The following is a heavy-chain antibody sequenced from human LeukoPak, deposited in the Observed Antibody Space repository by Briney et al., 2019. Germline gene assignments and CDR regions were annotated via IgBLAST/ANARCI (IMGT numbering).Heavy chain of an antibody. J-gene: IGHJ4*02. CDR2: IYYSGST. V-gene: IGHV4-59*01. CDR1: GGSITNYV. D-gene: IGHD5-18*01. Sequence: SETLSLTCSVSGGSITNYVWAWIRQPPRKGLEWIGFIYYSGSTNYNPSLKSRVTISVDTSKKQFSLKLSSVTAADTAFYYCAREGGYSFAKFFDYWGQGTLVTVSS. CDR3: AREGGYSFAKFFDY.